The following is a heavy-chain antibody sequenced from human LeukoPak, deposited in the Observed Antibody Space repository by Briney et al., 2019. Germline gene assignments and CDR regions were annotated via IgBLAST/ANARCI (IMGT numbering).Heavy chain of an antibody. CDR1: GYTFTGYY. J-gene: IGHJ4*02. Sequence: GASVKVSCKASGYTFTGYYLHWVRQAPGQGLEWMGWINTNTGNPTYAQGFTGRIVLSLDTSVSATYLQISSLEAEDTAVYYCARGVPRLPYWGQGTLVTVSS. V-gene: IGHV7-4-1*02. CDR2: INTNTGNP. CDR3: ARGVPRLPY. D-gene: IGHD3-16*01.